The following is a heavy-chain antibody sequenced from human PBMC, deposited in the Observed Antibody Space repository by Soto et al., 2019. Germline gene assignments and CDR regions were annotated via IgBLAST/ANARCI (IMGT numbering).Heavy chain of an antibody. V-gene: IGHV3-49*03. CDR3: TRVGYSSSWYVGY. Sequence: GGSLRLSCTASGFTFGDYAMSWFRQAPGKGLEWVGFIRSKAYGGTTEYAASVKGRFTISRDDSKSIAYLQMNSLKTEDTAVYYCTRVGYSSSWYVGYWGQGTLVTVSS. CDR1: GFTFGDYA. CDR2: IRSKAYGGTT. J-gene: IGHJ4*02. D-gene: IGHD6-13*01.